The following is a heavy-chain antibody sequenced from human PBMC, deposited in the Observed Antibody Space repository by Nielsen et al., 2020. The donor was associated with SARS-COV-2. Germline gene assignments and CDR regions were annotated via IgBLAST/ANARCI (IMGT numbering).Heavy chain of an antibody. V-gene: IGHV7-4-1*02. CDR3: ARDGRTTIFGVVISTYYGMDV. J-gene: IGHJ6*02. Sequence: WVRQAPGQGLEWMGWINTNTGNPTYAQGFTGRFVFSLDTSVSTAYLQISSLKAEDTAVYYCARDGRTTIFGVVISTYYGMDVWGQGTTGTVSS. CDR2: INTNTGNP. D-gene: IGHD3-3*01.